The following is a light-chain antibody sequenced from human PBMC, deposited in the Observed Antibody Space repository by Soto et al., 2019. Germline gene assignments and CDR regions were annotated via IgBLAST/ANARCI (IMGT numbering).Light chain of an antibody. CDR2: KDI. CDR3: QSADNSGIYYV. Sequence: SYELTQTPSVSVSPGQTARITCSGDALPKQNAYWYQQKPSQAPVLVIYKDIERPSGIPERFSGSSSGTTVTLTISRVQAEDEADYYCQSADNSGIYYVFGTGTKLTVL. CDR1: ALPKQN. J-gene: IGLJ1*01. V-gene: IGLV3-25*03.